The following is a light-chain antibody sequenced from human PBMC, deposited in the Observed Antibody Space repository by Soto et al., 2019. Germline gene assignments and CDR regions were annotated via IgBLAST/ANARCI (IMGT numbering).Light chain of an antibody. CDR2: GVS. CDR3: SSFTGPTTLDV. CDR1: SSDVGAYKY. V-gene: IGLV2-14*03. Sequence: QSVLTQPASVSGSPGQSVTISCTGTSSDVGAYKYVSWYQKHPGKAPKLMIYGVSNWPSGISNRFSGSKSGNTAFLTISGLQPEDEADYYCSSFTGPTTLDVFGTGTKLTVL. J-gene: IGLJ1*01.